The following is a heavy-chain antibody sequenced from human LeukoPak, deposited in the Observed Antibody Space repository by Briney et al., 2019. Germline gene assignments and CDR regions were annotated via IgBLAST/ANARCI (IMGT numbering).Heavy chain of an antibody. D-gene: IGHD3-10*01. V-gene: IGHV1-2*02. CDR2: INPNSGGT. J-gene: IGHJ6*03. CDR1: GYTFTGYY. CDR3: ARVANTMVRGVITDYYYYMDV. Sequence: ASVKVSCKASGYTFTGYYMHWVRQAPGQGLEWMGWINPNSGGTNYAQKFQGRVTMTRDTSISTAYMELSRLRSDDTAVYYCARVANTMVRGVITDYYYYMDVWGKGTTVTVSS.